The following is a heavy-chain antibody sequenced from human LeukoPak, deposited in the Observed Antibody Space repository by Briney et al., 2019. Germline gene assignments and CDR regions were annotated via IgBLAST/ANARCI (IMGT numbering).Heavy chain of an antibody. D-gene: IGHD5-12*01. CDR2: IYHSGST. CDR3: ARRGVATIAGAFDI. Sequence: SGTLSLTCAVSGGSISGSNWWNWVRQPPGKGLEWIGEIYHSGSTNYDPSLKSRVTISVDTSKNQFSLRLYSVTAADTAVYYCARRGVATIAGAFDIWGQGTVVTVSS. CDR1: GGSISGSNW. V-gene: IGHV4-4*02. J-gene: IGHJ3*02.